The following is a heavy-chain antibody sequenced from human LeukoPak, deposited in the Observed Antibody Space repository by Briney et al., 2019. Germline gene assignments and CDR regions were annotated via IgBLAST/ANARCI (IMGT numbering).Heavy chain of an antibody. CDR3: AREDTFAPFSY. Sequence: PGGSLRLSCAASGFSFSSYAMSWVRQAPGKGLEWVSVIYSGGRTYYADSVKGRFTISRDNSKNTLYLQMNSLRAEDTAVYYCAREDTFAPFSYWGQGTLVTVSS. J-gene: IGHJ4*02. CDR1: GFSFSSYA. V-gene: IGHV3-53*01. D-gene: IGHD5-18*01. CDR2: IYSGGRT.